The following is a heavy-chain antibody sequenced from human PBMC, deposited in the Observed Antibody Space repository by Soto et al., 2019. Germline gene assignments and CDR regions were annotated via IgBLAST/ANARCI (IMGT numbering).Heavy chain of an antibody. CDR2: INPSGGST. V-gene: IGHV1-46*03. CDR1: GYTFTSYY. J-gene: IGHJ4*02. Sequence: VASVKVSCKASGYTFTSYYMHWVRQAPGQGLEWMGIINPSGGSTSYAQKFQGRVTMTRDTSTSTVYMELSSLRSEDTAVYYCARDRARGWYAQGTFGYWGQGTLVTVSS. CDR3: ARDRARGWYAQGTFGY. D-gene: IGHD6-19*01.